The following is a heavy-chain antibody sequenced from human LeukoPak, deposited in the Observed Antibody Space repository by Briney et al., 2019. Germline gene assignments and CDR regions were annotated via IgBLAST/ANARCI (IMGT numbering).Heavy chain of an antibody. V-gene: IGHV4-59*01. CDR3: ARDYYGSGKNDY. J-gene: IGHJ4*02. CDR2: IFYSGST. D-gene: IGHD3-10*01. Sequence: PSETLSLTCTVSGGSISTYYWSWIRQPPGKGLEWIGYIFYSGSTNHNPSLKSRVTISVDTSKNQFSLKLSSVTAADTAVYYCARDYYGSGKNDYWGQGTLVTVSS. CDR1: GGSISTYY.